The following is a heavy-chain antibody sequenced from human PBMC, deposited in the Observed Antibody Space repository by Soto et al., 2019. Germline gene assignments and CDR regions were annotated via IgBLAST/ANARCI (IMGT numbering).Heavy chain of an antibody. Sequence: GGSLRLSCAASGFTFSSYGMHWVRQAPGKGLEWGAVISYDGSNKYYADSVKGRFTISRDNSKNTLYLQMNSLRAEDTAVYYCAKDADNFYYYYYGMDVWGQGTTVTVSS. CDR3: AKDADNFYYYYYGMDV. CDR2: ISYDGSNK. V-gene: IGHV3-30*18. J-gene: IGHJ6*02. D-gene: IGHD1-20*01. CDR1: GFTFSSYG.